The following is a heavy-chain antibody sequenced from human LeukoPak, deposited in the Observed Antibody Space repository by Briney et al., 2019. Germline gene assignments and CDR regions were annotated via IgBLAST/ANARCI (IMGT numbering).Heavy chain of an antibody. D-gene: IGHD3-3*01. J-gene: IGHJ3*02. CDR3: ASHNVYYDFWSGYREYDAFDI. Sequence: SVKVSCKASGGTFSSYAISWVRQAPGQGLEWMGGIIPIFGTANYAQKFQGRVTITADESTSTAYMEMSSLRSEDTAVYYCASHNVYYDFWSGYREYDAFDIWGQGTMVTVSS. CDR2: IIPIFGTA. V-gene: IGHV1-69*13. CDR1: GGTFSSYA.